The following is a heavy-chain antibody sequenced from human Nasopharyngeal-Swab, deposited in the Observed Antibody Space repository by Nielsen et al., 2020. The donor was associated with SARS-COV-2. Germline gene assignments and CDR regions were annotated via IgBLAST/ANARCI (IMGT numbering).Heavy chain of an antibody. V-gene: IGHV3-21*01. J-gene: IGHJ3*02. CDR2: INSASNYI. Sequence: GESLKISCTASGFTFRSYSINWVRQAPGKGLEWVSSINSASNYIFYADSVKGRFTVSRDNAYNSLYLQMNSLRAEDTAVYYCARDVGTDVATTDSDAFDIWGQGTVVTVS. CDR1: GFTFRSYS. CDR3: ARDVGTDVATTDSDAFDI. D-gene: IGHD5-12*01.